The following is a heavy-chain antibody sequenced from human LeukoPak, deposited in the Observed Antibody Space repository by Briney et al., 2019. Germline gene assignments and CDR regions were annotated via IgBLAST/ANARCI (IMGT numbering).Heavy chain of an antibody. V-gene: IGHV3-48*01. J-gene: IGHJ1*01. Sequence: GGSLRLSCAASGFSFSSYAMSWVRQAPGTGLEWVAYIRSSSTFIYYADSVKGRFTISRDNAKNSLFLQMNSLRAEDTAIYYCTRSSGWTHWGQGTLVTVSS. CDR3: TRSSGWTH. CDR1: GFSFSSYA. CDR2: IRSSSTFI. D-gene: IGHD6-19*01.